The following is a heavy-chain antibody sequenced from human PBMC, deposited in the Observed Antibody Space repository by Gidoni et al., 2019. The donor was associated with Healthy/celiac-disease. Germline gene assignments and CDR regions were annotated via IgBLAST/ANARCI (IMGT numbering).Heavy chain of an antibody. CDR3: ARHIRLGYSYGNSGNAFDI. Sequence: QLQLQESGPGLVQPSETLSLTCTVSGVSIRRSSYYWGWIRQPPGKGLEWIGSIYYRGSTYYNPSLKSRVTISVDTSKNQFSLKLSSVTAADTAVYYCARHIRLGYSYGNSGNAFDIWGQGTMVTVSS. D-gene: IGHD5-18*01. CDR2: IYYRGST. J-gene: IGHJ3*02. V-gene: IGHV4-39*01. CDR1: GVSIRRSSYY.